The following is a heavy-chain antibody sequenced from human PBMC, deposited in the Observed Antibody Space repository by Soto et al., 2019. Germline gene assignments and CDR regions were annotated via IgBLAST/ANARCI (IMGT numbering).Heavy chain of an antibody. CDR1: GGSISSYY. CDR3: ARAVPLIAAAGTFDY. Sequence: SETLSLTCTVSGGSISSYYWSWIRQPPGKGLEWIGYIYYSGSTNYNPSLKSRVTISVDTSKNQFSLKLSSVTAADTAVYYCARAVPLIAAAGTFDYWGQGTLVTVSS. CDR2: IYYSGST. J-gene: IGHJ4*02. D-gene: IGHD6-13*01. V-gene: IGHV4-59*08.